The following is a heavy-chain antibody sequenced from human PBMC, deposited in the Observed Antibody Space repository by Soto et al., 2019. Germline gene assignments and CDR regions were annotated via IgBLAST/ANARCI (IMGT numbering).Heavy chain of an antibody. J-gene: IGHJ6*02. Sequence: GGSLRLSCAVSGFSLSNFEMHWVRQAPGKGLEWDSYINTAGSTKNYAESVKGRFTISRDNARNSLFLQMNSLRTEETAVYYCASVEGSPTDCVTAYYTYGLDVWGQGSTVPSP. CDR2: INTAGSTK. CDR3: ASVEGSPTDCVTAYYTYGLDV. D-gene: IGHD3-3*01. V-gene: IGHV3-48*03. CDR1: GFSLSNFE.